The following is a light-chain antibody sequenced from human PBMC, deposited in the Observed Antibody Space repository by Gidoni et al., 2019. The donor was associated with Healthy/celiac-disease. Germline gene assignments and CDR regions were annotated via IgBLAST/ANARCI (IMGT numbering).Light chain of an antibody. V-gene: IGKV1-39*01. J-gene: IGKJ1*01. CDR3: QQSNSIPPWT. CDR2: AAS. CDR1: QSISSY. Sequence: DIQMTQSPSSLSASVGDRVTISCRASQSISSYLNWYQQKPGKAPKLLIYAASSLQSGVQSRCSGSGSGTDFTLTISSLQPEDFATYYCQQSNSIPPWTFGQGTKVEIK.